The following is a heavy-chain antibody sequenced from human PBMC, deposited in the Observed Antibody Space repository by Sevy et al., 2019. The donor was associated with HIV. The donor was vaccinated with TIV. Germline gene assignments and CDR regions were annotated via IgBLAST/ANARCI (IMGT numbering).Heavy chain of an antibody. D-gene: IGHD3-10*01. Sequence: SETLSLTCSVSGGSISGSDYYWGWVRQPPGKGLEWIGRIYYSGSTYYNPSLKSRVTISVDTSKNHFSLKLSSVTAADTAVYYCARRRVEDYYGSGTPPLVNGAFDIWGQGTMVTVSS. J-gene: IGHJ3*02. CDR1: GGSISGSDYY. V-gene: IGHV4-39*02. CDR2: IYYSGST. CDR3: ARRRVEDYYGSGTPPLVNGAFDI.